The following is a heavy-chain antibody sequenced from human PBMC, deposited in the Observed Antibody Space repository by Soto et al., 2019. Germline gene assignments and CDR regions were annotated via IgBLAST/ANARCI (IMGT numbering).Heavy chain of an antibody. V-gene: IGHV4-31*03. CDR2: IYYSGST. Sequence: QVQLQESGPGLVKPSQTLSLTCTVSGGSISSGGYYWSWIRQHPGKGLEWIGYIYYSGSTYYNPSLKSRVTISVDTSKNQFSLKLSSVTAADTAVYYCARNVDTAMVTWACDIWGQGTMVTVSS. J-gene: IGHJ3*02. D-gene: IGHD5-18*01. CDR3: ARNVDTAMVTWACDI. CDR1: GGSISSGGYY.